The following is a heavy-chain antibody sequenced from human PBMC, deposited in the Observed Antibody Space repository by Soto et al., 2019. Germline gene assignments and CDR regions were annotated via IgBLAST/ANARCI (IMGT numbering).Heavy chain of an antibody. CDR2: INAAIGNT. D-gene: IGHD3-10*01. CDR3: ARRNVYGSGSYSFDY. J-gene: IGHJ4*02. Sequence: QVQLVQSGAEVKKPGASVKVSCKASGYTFTNYAMHWVRQAPGQRLEWMGRINAAIGNTKYSQKFQGSVTITRDTSANTAYMELSSLRSEDTAVYYCARRNVYGSGSYSFDYWGQGTLVTVSS. V-gene: IGHV1-3*01. CDR1: GYTFTNYA.